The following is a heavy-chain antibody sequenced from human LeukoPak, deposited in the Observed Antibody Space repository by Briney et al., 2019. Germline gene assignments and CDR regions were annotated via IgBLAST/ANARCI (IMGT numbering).Heavy chain of an antibody. J-gene: IGHJ4*02. Sequence: ASVKVSCKASGYTFTGYYMHWVRQAPGQGLEWMGWINPNSGGTNYAQKFQGRVTMTRDTSISTAYMELSSLRSDDTAVYYCAREVTAGTTNDYWGQGTLVTVSS. CDR1: GYTFTGYY. CDR2: INPNSGGT. CDR3: AREVTAGTTNDY. V-gene: IGHV1-2*02. D-gene: IGHD1-7*01.